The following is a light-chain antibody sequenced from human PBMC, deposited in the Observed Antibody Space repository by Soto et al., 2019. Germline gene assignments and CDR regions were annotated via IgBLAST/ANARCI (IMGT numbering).Light chain of an antibody. CDR1: QSLTSSY. CDR2: GVS. V-gene: IGKV3-20*01. Sequence: EIVLPQSPGTLSLSPGETATLSCRASQSLTSSYLAWYQQRPGQAPSLLIYGVSSRATGIPDRFSVGGSGTDFTLTISRLENEDFAVYDCQQLSSYTLTFGGGTKVDIK. CDR3: QQLSSYTLT. J-gene: IGKJ4*01.